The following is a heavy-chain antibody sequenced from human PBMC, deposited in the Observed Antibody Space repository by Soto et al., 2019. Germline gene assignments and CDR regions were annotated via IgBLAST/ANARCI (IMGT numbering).Heavy chain of an antibody. Sequence: GGSLRLSCVASGFSFSTYDMDWVRQAPGKAPEWIAHISTTSFTIYYADSVKGRFTISRDNVRNSLYLEMKSLRDEDTAVYYCARDRCFDGSCYSASDFWGQGIQVTVSS. CDR1: GFSFSTYD. V-gene: IGHV3-48*02. D-gene: IGHD2-15*01. CDR3: ARDRCFDGSCYSASDF. J-gene: IGHJ4*02. CDR2: ISTTSFTI.